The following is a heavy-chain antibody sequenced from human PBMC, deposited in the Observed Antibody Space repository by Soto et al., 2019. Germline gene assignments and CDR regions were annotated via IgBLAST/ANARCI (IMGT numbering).Heavy chain of an antibody. V-gene: IGHV1-18*01. J-gene: IGHJ4*02. CDR2: ISAYNGNT. D-gene: IGHD6-19*01. Sequence: QVQLVQSGGEVKTPGASVKVSCKASGYTFATYGISWVRQAPGQGLEWMGWISAYNGNTNYAQNFQGRVPMTTDTSTSTAYMELRSLRSDDTAVYYCARDRALAAQGLGLVDYWGQGTLVTVSS. CDR1: GYTFATYG. CDR3: ARDRALAAQGLGLVDY.